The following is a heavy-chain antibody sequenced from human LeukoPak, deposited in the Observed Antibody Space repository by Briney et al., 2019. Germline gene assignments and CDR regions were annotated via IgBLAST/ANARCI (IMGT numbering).Heavy chain of an antibody. Sequence: ASVKVSCKASGYTFTSYGISWVRQAPGQGLEWMGWISAYNGNTNYAQKLQGRVTMTTDTSTSTAYMELRSLRSDDTAVYYCAGYDYGDYYNWFDSWGQGTLVTVSS. CDR2: ISAYNGNT. CDR1: GYTFTSYG. J-gene: IGHJ5*01. V-gene: IGHV1-18*01. CDR3: AGYDYGDYYNWFDS. D-gene: IGHD4-17*01.